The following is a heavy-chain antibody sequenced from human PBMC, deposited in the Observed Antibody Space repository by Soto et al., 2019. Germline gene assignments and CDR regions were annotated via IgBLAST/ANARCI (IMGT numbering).Heavy chain of an antibody. CDR3: ARGQQLANWFDP. J-gene: IGHJ5*02. D-gene: IGHD6-13*01. CDR2: INPNSGGT. Sequence: ASVKVSCKASGYTFTGYYMHWVRQAPGQGLEWMGWINPNSGGTNYAQKFQGWVTMTRDTSISTAYTELSRLRSDDTAVYYCARGQQLANWFDPWGQGTLVTVSS. V-gene: IGHV1-2*04. CDR1: GYTFTGYY.